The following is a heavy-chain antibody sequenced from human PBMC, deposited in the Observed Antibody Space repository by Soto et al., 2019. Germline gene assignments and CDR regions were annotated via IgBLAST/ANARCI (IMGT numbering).Heavy chain of an antibody. CDR3: ATSSVTIFGMLVSYYFDY. V-gene: IGHV4-31*03. Sequence: QLQLQELGPGLVKPSQTLSLTCTVSGGSISSGGSYWSWVRQHPGKGLEWIGYIFYSGTTYFNPSLKSRVTMSLDTSKNQFSLKLSSVTAADTAVYYCATSSVTIFGMLVSYYFDYWGQGTLVTVPS. CDR1: GGSISSGGSY. J-gene: IGHJ4*02. D-gene: IGHD3-3*01. CDR2: IFYSGTT.